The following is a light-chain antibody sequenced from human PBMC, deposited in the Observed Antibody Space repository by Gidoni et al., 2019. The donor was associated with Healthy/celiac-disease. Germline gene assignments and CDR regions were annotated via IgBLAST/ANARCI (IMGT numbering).Light chain of an antibody. CDR1: QSVSSSY. V-gene: IGKV3-20*01. Sequence: EIVLTQSPGTLSLSPGERATLSCRASQSVSSSYLAWYQQKPGQAPRLLIYGASSRATGIPDRFSCSGSGTDFTLTISRLEPEDFAVYYCQQYGSSPTFGQXTKVEIK. CDR2: GAS. J-gene: IGKJ1*01. CDR3: QQYGSSPT.